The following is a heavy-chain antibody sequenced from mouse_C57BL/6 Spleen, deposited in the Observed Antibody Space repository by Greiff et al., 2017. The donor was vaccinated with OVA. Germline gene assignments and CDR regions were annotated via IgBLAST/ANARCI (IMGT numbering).Heavy chain of an antibody. CDR3: TRDRDYGSSYDWYFDV. V-gene: IGHV5-9-1*02. J-gene: IGHJ1*03. D-gene: IGHD1-1*01. CDR1: GFTFSSYA. CDR2: ISSGGDYI. Sequence: EVMLVESGEGLVKPGGSLKLSCAASGFTFSSYAMSWVRQTPEKRLEWVAYISSGGDYIYYADTVKGRFTISRDNARNTLYLQMSSLKSEDTAMYYCTRDRDYGSSYDWYFDVWGTGTTVTVSS.